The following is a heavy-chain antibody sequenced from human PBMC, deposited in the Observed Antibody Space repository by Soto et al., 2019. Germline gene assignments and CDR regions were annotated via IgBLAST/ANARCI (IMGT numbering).Heavy chain of an antibody. CDR3: AQPADSSGYLLVY. Sequence: QVQLVESGGGVVQPGRSLRLSCAASGFTFSIYGMHWVRQAPGKGLEWVAVISYDGSNKYYADSVKGRFTTSRDNSKNTLYLQMNSLRADDTAVYYCAQPADSSGYLLVYWGQGTLVTVSS. D-gene: IGHD3-22*01. CDR1: GFTFSIYG. V-gene: IGHV3-30*03. J-gene: IGHJ4*02. CDR2: ISYDGSNK.